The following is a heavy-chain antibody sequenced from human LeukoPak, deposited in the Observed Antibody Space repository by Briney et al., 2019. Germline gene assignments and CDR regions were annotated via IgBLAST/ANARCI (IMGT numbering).Heavy chain of an antibody. J-gene: IGHJ4*02. Sequence: ASVKVSCKASGYTFTSYYMHWVRQAPGQGLEWMGIINPSGGSTSYAQKFQGRVTMTRDMSTSTVYMELSRLRSDDTAVYYCAIRGVSSNSLFDHWGQGTLVTVSS. V-gene: IGHV1-46*01. D-gene: IGHD6-6*01. CDR1: GYTFTSYY. CDR3: AIRGVSSNSLFDH. CDR2: INPSGGST.